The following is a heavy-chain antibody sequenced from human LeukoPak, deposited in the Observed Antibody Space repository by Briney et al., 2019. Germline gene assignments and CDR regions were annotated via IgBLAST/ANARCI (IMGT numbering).Heavy chain of an antibody. V-gene: IGHV3-30*03. D-gene: IGHD1-26*01. Sequence: GGSLRLSCAASGFTFSNYDMHWVRQAPGKGLEWVAVISYDGSNKYHGDSVKGRFTISRDNSKNTLYLQMNSLRAEDTAVYYCARDPRWELLIDYWGQGTLVTVSS. CDR3: ARDPRWELLIDY. CDR2: ISYDGSNK. J-gene: IGHJ4*02. CDR1: GFTFSNYD.